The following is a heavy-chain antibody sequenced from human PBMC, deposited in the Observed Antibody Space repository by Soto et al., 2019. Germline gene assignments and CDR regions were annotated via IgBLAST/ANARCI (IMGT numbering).Heavy chain of an antibody. CDR2: IKSKTDGGTT. D-gene: IGHD6-13*01. CDR1: GFTFSNAW. V-gene: IGHV3-15*07. Sequence: PGGSLRLSCAASGFTFSNAWMNWVRQAPGKGLEWVGRIKSKTDGGTTDYAAPVKGRFTISRDDSKNTLYLQMNSLKTEDTAVYYCTTSLSQQLVPCDYWGQGTLVSDSS. J-gene: IGHJ4*02. CDR3: TTSLSQQLVPCDY.